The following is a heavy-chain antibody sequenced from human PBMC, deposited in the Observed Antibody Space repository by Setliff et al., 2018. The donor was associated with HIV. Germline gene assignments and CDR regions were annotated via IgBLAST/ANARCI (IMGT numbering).Heavy chain of an antibody. V-gene: IGHV1-18*01. D-gene: IGHD6-19*01. CDR2: ISAYNGNT. J-gene: IGHJ4*02. CDR3: ARGRKMQWLTLSYFDY. Sequence: ASVKVSCKASGYTFTSYGISWVRQAPGQGLEWMGWISAYNGNTNYAQKLQGRVTMTTDTSTSTAYMELSSLRSEDTAVYYCARGRKMQWLTLSYFDYWGQGTLVTVSS. CDR1: GYTFTSYG.